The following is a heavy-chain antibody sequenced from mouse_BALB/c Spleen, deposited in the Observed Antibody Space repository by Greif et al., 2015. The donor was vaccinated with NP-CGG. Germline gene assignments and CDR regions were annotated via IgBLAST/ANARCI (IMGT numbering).Heavy chain of an antibody. CDR1: GYTFTDYA. Sequence: VQLQQSGAELVRPGVSVKISCKGSGYTFTDYAMHWVKQSHAKSLEWIGVISTYYGDASYNQKFKGKATMTVDKSSSTAYMELARLTSEDSAIYYCALSEAWFAYWGQGTLVTVSA. CDR3: ALSEAWFAY. J-gene: IGHJ3*01. CDR2: ISTYYGDA. V-gene: IGHV1S137*01.